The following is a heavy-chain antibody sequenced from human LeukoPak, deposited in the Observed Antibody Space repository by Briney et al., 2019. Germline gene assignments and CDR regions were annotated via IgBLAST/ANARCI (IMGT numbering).Heavy chain of an antibody. Sequence: GGSLRLSCAASGFTFNAYRMNWVRQAPGKGLEWVSNIISRGDTTHYAASVKGRFTISRDNAKNSVFLHLNSLRGDDTAVYYCARGRGYCTGVSCDIDYWGQGTLVTVSS. CDR3: ARGRGYCTGVSCDIDY. J-gene: IGHJ4*02. D-gene: IGHD2-8*02. CDR1: GFTFNAYR. CDR2: IISRGDTT. V-gene: IGHV3-48*04.